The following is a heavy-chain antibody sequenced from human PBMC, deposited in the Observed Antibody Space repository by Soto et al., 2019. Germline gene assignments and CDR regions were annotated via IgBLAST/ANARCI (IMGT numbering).Heavy chain of an antibody. D-gene: IGHD2-15*01. CDR1: GYSFTSYW. CDR2: IYPGDSDT. V-gene: IGHV5-51*01. Sequence: GESLKISCKGSGYSFTSYWIGWVRQMPGKGLEWMGIIYPGDSDTRYSPSFQGQVTISADKSISTAYLQWSSLKASDTAMYYCARHGGSSVTLYYYYGMDVWGQGTTVTVSS. J-gene: IGHJ6*02. CDR3: ARHGGSSVTLYYYYGMDV.